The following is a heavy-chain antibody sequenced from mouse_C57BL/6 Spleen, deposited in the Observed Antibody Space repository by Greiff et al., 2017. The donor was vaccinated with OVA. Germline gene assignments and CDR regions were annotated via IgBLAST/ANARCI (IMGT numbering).Heavy chain of an antibody. CDR3: ARGYDGYFDY. CDR1: GYSFTGYY. D-gene: IGHD2-3*01. Sequence: VQLMESGPELVKPGASVKISCTASGYSFTGYYMNWVQQSPEKGLEWIGEISPSTGGTTYNQKFKAKATLTVAKSSNTAYMQLKSLTSEDTAVYYCARGYDGYFDYWGQGTTLTVSS. CDR2: ISPSTGGT. V-gene: IGHV1-42*01. J-gene: IGHJ2*01.